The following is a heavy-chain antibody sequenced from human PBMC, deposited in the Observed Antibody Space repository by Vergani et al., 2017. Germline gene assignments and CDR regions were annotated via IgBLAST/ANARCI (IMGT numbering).Heavy chain of an antibody. J-gene: IGHJ6*02. D-gene: IGHD2-2*01. CDR3: AREGCSSTSCYFHYYYGMDV. V-gene: IGHV4-31*03. CDR1: GGSISSGGYY. CDR2: IYYSGST. Sequence: QVQLQESGPGLVKPSQTLSLTCTVSGGSISSGGYYWSWIRQHPGKGLEWIGYIYYSGSTYYNPSLKSRVTISVDTSKNQFSLKLSSVTAADTAVYYCAREGCSSTSCYFHYYYGMDVWGQGTTVTVSS.